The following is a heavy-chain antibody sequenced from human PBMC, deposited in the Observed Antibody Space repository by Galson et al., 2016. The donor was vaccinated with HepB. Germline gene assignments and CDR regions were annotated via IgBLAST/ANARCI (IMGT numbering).Heavy chain of an antibody. D-gene: IGHD3-9*01. CDR1: GGSVSYGGYY. Sequence: LSLTCSVSGGSVSYGGYYWNWIRQPPGKGLEWIGYIYHDGRNNSNLSLKSRVTLSVDTSKNQISLNLNSVTAADTAVYYCATSPYYDVLTGYYNWYFDLWGRGTLVTVSS. V-gene: IGHV4-61*08. CDR2: IYHDGRN. CDR3: ATSPYYDVLTGYYNWYFDL. J-gene: IGHJ2*01.